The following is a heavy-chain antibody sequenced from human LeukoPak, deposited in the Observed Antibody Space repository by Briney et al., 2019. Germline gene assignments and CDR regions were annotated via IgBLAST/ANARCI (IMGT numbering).Heavy chain of an antibody. CDR2: IRSKANNYAT. V-gene: IGHV3-73*01. CDR3: TRSLYYDSWSGYFGGEDFDY. CDR1: GFTFSASA. J-gene: IGHJ4*02. D-gene: IGHD3-3*01. Sequence: PGGSLRLSCAASGFTFSASAIHWVRQASGKGLEWVGRIRSKANNYATTYGASVKGRFTFSRNDSKNTAYLQMNSLKTEDTAVYYCTRSLYYDSWSGYFGGEDFDYWGQGTLVTVSS.